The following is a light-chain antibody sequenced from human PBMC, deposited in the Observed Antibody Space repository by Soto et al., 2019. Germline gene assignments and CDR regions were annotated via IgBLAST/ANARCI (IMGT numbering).Light chain of an antibody. Sequence: QSALTQPRSVSGSPGQSVSISCTGTNSDIGNYNLVSWYQQPPGKAPKLIISAVSRRPSGVPDRFSGSKSGNMASLTISGLQADDEADYYCWSYTTSDMWVFGGGTKVTVL. CDR1: NSDIGNYNL. CDR2: AVS. J-gene: IGLJ3*02. CDR3: WSYTTSDMWV. V-gene: IGLV2-11*01.